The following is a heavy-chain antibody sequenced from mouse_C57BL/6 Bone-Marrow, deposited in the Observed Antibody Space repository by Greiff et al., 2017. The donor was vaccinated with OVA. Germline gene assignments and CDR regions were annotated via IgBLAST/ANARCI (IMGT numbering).Heavy chain of an antibody. CDR2: IYPRSGNT. D-gene: IGHD1-1*01. Sequence: QVQLQQSGAELARPGASVKLSCKASGYTFTSYGISWVKQRTGQGLEWIGEIYPRSGNTSYNEKFKGKATLTADKSSSTAYMELRSLTSEDSAVYFCARLGGRGPWFGYWGQGTLVTVSA. V-gene: IGHV1-81*01. CDR1: GYTFTSYG. CDR3: ARLGGRGPWFGY. J-gene: IGHJ3*01.